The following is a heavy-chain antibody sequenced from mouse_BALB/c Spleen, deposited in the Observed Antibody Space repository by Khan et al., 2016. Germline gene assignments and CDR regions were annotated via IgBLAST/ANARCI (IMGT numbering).Heavy chain of an antibody. Sequence: QIQLVQSGPELKKPGETVKISCKASGYTFTNYGMNWVKQAPGKGLKWMGWINTYTGEPTYADDFKGRFAFSLETSASTAYLQINNLKNEDTATYFCGRGDGYLFDYWGQGTTLTVSS. CDR1: GYTFTNYG. D-gene: IGHD2-3*01. CDR2: INTYTGEP. J-gene: IGHJ2*01. CDR3: GRGDGYLFDY. V-gene: IGHV9-3-1*01.